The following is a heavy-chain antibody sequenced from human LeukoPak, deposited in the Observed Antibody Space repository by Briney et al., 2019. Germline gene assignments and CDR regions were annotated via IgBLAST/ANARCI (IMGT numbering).Heavy chain of an antibody. V-gene: IGHV1-18*01. CDR2: ISAYNGNT. CDR3: AREGGGSAVLLWFGELSKSYYYSYMDV. Sequence: ASVKVSCKASGYTFTSYGISWVRQAPGQGLEGMGWISAYNGNTNYAQKLPGRVTMTTDPSTSTAYMELRSLRSDDTAMYCCAREGGGSAVLLWFGELSKSYYYSYMDVWGKGTTVTVSS. D-gene: IGHD3-10*01. CDR1: GYTFTSYG. J-gene: IGHJ6*03.